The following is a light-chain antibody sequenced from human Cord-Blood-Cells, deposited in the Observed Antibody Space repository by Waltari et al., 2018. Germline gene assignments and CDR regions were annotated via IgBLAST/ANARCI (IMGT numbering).Light chain of an antibody. J-gene: IGLJ2*01. CDR3: SSYTTSSTLV. CDR1: SSDVGGYNY. CDR2: DVS. Sequence: QSALTQPASVSGSPGQSITISCTGTSSDVGGYNYVSWYQQHPGKAPKLMIYDVSNRPSGVSNRFSGSKSGKTASLTICGLQAEDEADYYCSSYTTSSTLVFGGGTKLTVL. V-gene: IGLV2-14*01.